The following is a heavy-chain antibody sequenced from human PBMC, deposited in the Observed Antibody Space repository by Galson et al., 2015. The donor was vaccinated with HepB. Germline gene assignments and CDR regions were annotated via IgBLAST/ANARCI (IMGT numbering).Heavy chain of an antibody. Sequence: SLRLSCAASGFTFSSYAMHWVRQAPGKGLEWVAVILYDGSNKYYADSVKGRFTISRDNSKNTLYLQMNSLRAEDTAVYYCAREQVAATVLNYILVYWGQGTLVTPS. CDR2: ILYDGSNK. V-gene: IGHV3-30-3*01. CDR3: AREQVAATVLNYILVY. J-gene: IGHJ4*02. CDR1: GFTFSSYA. D-gene: IGHD2-15*01.